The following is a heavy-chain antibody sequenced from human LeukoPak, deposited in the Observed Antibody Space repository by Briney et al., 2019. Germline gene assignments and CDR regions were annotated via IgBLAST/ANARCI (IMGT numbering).Heavy chain of an antibody. CDR3: ARAPPYDGSG. J-gene: IGHJ4*02. CDR1: GYTFINYY. V-gene: IGHV1-46*01. D-gene: IGHD3-22*01. CDR2: INPSGGTT. Sequence: GASVKVSCKASGYTFINYYMHWVRQAPGQGLEWMGIINPSGGTTSYAQNFQGRVTMTRDTSTSTVYMELSSLRSEDTAVYYCARAPPYDGSGWGQGTLVTVSS.